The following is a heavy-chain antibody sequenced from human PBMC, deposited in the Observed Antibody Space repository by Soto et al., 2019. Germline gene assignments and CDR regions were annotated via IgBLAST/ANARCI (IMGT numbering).Heavy chain of an antibody. J-gene: IGHJ4*01. CDR1: GFTFSSYA. Sequence: GGSLRLSCAASGFTFSSYAMHWVRQAPGKGLEWVAVISYDGSNKYFADSVKGRFIISRDNSKNTVYLQMNSLRADDTAVYYCARGSLYWGQGTLVTVSS. CDR2: ISYDGSNK. CDR3: ARGSLY. V-gene: IGHV3-30*14.